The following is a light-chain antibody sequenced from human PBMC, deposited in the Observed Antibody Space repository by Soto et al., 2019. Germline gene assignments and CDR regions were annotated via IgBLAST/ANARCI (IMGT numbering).Light chain of an antibody. Sequence: DIQMTQSPSSLSASVGDRVTLICRASQCISSYLNWYQLKPGRPPKLLIYFASSLQAGVPSRFSGAGSETDFTLTITDLQPEDFTSYFCLQTDSVPYTFGQGT. J-gene: IGKJ2*01. V-gene: IGKV1-39*01. CDR1: QCISSY. CDR3: LQTDSVPYT. CDR2: FAS.